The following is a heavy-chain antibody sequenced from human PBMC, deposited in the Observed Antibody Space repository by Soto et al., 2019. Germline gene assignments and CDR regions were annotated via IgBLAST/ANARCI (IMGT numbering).Heavy chain of an antibody. CDR2: ISSNGGST. Sequence: PGGSLRLSCSASGFPFSIYAMHLVRQAPGKGLEYVSAISSNGGSTYYADSVKGRFTISRDNSKNTLYLQMSSLRAEDTAVYYCVKALSGSHCYWGQGTLVTVSS. CDR1: GFPFSIYA. D-gene: IGHD1-26*01. V-gene: IGHV3-64D*06. CDR3: VKALSGSHCY. J-gene: IGHJ4*02.